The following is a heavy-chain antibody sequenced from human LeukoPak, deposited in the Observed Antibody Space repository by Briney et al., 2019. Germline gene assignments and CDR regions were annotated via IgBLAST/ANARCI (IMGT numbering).Heavy chain of an antibody. D-gene: IGHD4-17*01. Sequence: PGGSLRLSCTASGXNFSSYGVSWVRQAPGKGQEWVSAISGSAGSTYYADSVKGRFTISRDNSKSTLYLQMNSLRAEDTAVYYCAGGRYGDYGATPDYWGRGTLVTVSS. CDR3: AGGRYGDYGATPDY. CDR2: ISGSAGST. J-gene: IGHJ4*02. V-gene: IGHV3-23*01. CDR1: GXNFSSYG.